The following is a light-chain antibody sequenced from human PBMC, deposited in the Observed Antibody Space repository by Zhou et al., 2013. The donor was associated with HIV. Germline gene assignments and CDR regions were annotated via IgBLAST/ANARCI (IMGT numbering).Light chain of an antibody. V-gene: IGKV1-33*01. CDR1: QDISNY. CDR2: DAS. J-gene: IGKJ5*01. Sequence: DIQMTQSPSSLSASVGDRVTITCQASQDISNYLNWYQQKPGKAPNLLIYDASNLKTGVPSRFSGTGSGTNFSFTISSLQPEDIGTYYCQQYDLRPPVTFGQGTRLDIK. CDR3: QQYDLRPPVT.